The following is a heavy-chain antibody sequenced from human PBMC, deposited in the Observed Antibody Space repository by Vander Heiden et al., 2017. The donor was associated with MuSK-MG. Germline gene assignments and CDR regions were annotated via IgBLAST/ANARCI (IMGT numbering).Heavy chain of an antibody. CDR3: AREGYPRSGWFDP. CDR1: GFTFSSYS. Sequence: EVQLVESGGGLVKPGGSLRLSCAASGFTFSSYSMNWVRQATGKGLECVSSISSSSSYIYYADSVKGRFTISRDNAKNSLYLQMNSLRAEDTAVYYCAREGYPRSGWFDPWGQGTLGTVSS. CDR2: ISSSSSYI. J-gene: IGHJ5*02. V-gene: IGHV3-21*01. D-gene: IGHD3-16*02.